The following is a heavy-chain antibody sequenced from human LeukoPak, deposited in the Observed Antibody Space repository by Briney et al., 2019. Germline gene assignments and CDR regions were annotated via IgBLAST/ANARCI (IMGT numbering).Heavy chain of an antibody. Sequence: SETLSLTCTVSGGSISSGGYYWSWIRQHPGKGLEWIGYIYYSGSTYYNPSLKGRVTISVDTSKNQFSLKLSSVTAADTAVYYCARVNGYSGYEPYYFDYWGQGTLVTVSS. D-gene: IGHD5-12*01. CDR3: ARVNGYSGYEPYYFDY. J-gene: IGHJ4*02. CDR1: GGSISSGGYY. CDR2: IYYSGST. V-gene: IGHV4-31*03.